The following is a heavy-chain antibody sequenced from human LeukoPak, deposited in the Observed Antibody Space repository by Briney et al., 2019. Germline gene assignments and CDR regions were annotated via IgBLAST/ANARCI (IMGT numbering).Heavy chain of an antibody. D-gene: IGHD3-10*01. V-gene: IGHV3-53*04. CDR2: IYSGGST. CDR1: GFIVTTNY. J-gene: IGHJ5*02. Sequence: GGSLRLSCAASGFIVTTNYMSWVRQAPGKGLEWVSVIYSGGSTYYADSVKGRFTISRHNSKNTLYLQMNSLRGEDTAVYYCARGVSYGSGSYIGDPWGQGTLVTVSS. CDR3: ARGVSYGSGSYIGDP.